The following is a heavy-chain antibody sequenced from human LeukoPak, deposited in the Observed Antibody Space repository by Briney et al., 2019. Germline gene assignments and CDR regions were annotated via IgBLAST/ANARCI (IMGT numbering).Heavy chain of an antibody. V-gene: IGHV4-4*02. CDR1: GGSVSSDNW. CDR2: IHHSGNT. D-gene: IGHD3-9*01. J-gene: IGHJ4*02. CDR3: AKAGVWLPAV. Sequence: SETLSLTCAVSGGSVSSDNWWSWVRQPPGKGLEWIGEIHHSGNTNYSPSLKSRVTISLDKSRNQFPLKLSSVTAADTAVYYCAKAGVWLPAVWGQGTLVTVSS.